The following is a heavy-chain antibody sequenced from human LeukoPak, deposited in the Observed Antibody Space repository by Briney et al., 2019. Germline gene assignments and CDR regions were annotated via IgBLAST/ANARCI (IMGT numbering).Heavy chain of an antibody. V-gene: IGHV4-61*02. CDR1: GGSINRGVYY. J-gene: IGHJ4*02. CDR3: ARGGTIFPFFDY. CDR2: VYTSGNT. D-gene: IGHD5-24*01. Sequence: SQALSLTCTVSGGSINRGVYYWSWIRQPAGKGLEWIGRVYTSGNTLYNPSLKSRVAISIDRSKNQFSLKLTSVTAADTAHYHCARGGTIFPFFDYWGQGIVVTVSS.